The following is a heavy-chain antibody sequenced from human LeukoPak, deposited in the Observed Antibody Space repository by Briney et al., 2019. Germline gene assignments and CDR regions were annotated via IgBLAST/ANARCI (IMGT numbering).Heavy chain of an antibody. V-gene: IGHV3-23*01. J-gene: IGHJ4*02. D-gene: IGHD3-10*01. Sequence: PGGSLRRSCAASGFTFSSYAMSWVRQAPGNGLEWFSAISGSGGSTYYADSVKGRFTISRDNSKNTLYLQMNSLRAEDTAVYYCAKEVYYYGSGSSYHDYWGQGTLVTVSS. CDR3: AKEVYYYGSGSSYHDY. CDR2: ISGSGGST. CDR1: GFTFSSYA.